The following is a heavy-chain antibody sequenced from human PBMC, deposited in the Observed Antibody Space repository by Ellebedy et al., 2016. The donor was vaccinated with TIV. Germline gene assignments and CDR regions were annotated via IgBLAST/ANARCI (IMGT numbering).Heavy chain of an antibody. CDR1: GYTFTSCD. CDR2: MNPNSGNT. CDR3: ARGPLDYCGGDCYTNDAFDG. J-gene: IGHJ3*01. V-gene: IGHV1-8*01. D-gene: IGHD2-21*02. Sequence: AASVKVSCKASGYTFTSCDINWVRQATGQGLEWMGWMNPNSGNTGYAQKFQGIVTMTRNTSISTAYMELSSLRSEYTAVYFCARGPLDYCGGDCYTNDAFDGWGQGTMVAVSS.